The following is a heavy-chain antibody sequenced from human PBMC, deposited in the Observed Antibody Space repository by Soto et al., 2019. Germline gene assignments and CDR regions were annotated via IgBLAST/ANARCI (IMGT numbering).Heavy chain of an antibody. Sequence: ASVKVSCKASGYTFTSYDINWVRQATGQGLEWMGWMNPNSGNTGYAQKFQGRVTMTRNTSISTAYMELSSLRSEDTAVYYCARDNGREQYYDSSGYWYYFDYWGQGTLVTVSS. J-gene: IGHJ4*02. CDR1: GYTFTSYD. CDR3: ARDNGREQYYDSSGYWYYFDY. V-gene: IGHV1-8*01. CDR2: MNPNSGNT. D-gene: IGHD3-22*01.